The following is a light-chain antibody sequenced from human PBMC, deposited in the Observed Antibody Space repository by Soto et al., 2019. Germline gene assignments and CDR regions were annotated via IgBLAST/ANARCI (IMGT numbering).Light chain of an antibody. J-gene: IGKJ2*01. CDR2: GAS. Sequence: EIVLTQSPGTLSLSPGDEATLSCRASQSFSSSYLAWFQQKPGQAPRLLMYGASSRATGIPDRFRGSGSGTVFALPISRLEPEDLAVYYCQQYLTSPTFGQGTKLEIK. CDR1: QSFSSSY. V-gene: IGKV3-20*01. CDR3: QQYLTSPT.